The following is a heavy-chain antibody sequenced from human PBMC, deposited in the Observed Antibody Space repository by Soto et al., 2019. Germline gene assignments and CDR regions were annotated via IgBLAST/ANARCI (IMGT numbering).Heavy chain of an antibody. Sequence: ASVKVSCKVSGYTLTELSMHWVRQAPGKGLEWMGGFDPEDGETIYAQRFQGRVTMTEDTSTDTAYMELSSLRSEDTAVYYCATAATYYYDSSGYYSHWGQGTLVTVSS. CDR1: GYTLTELS. V-gene: IGHV1-24*01. J-gene: IGHJ4*02. CDR3: ATAATYYYDSSGYYSH. CDR2: FDPEDGET. D-gene: IGHD3-22*01.